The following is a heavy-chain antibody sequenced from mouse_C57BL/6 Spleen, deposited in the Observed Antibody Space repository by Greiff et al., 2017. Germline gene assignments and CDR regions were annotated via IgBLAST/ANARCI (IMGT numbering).Heavy chain of an antibody. V-gene: IGHV5-16*01. CDR3: AREGGYGNYEFAY. Sequence: DVKLVESEGGLVQPGSSMKLSCTASGFTFSDYYMAWVRQVPEKGLEWVANINYDGSSTYYLDSLKSRFIISRDNAKNILYLQMSSLKSEDTATYDCAREGGYGNYEFAYWGQGTLVTVSA. CDR2: INYDGSST. CDR1: GFTFSDYY. J-gene: IGHJ3*01. D-gene: IGHD2-1*01.